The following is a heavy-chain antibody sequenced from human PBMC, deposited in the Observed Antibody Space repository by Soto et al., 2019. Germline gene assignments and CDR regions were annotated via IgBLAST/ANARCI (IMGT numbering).Heavy chain of an antibody. V-gene: IGHV3-30*03. J-gene: IGHJ4*02. CDR1: GFSLSDYG. CDR2: ISFDGGDT. D-gene: IGHD2-21*01. Sequence: QVQLVESLGGVVQPGRSLRLSCTASGFSLSDYGMHWVRQAPGKGLEWVAFISFDGGDTYYADSLRGRFTVSRDNSKDTLYLQVNSLRDDDTAVFYCARGRWQKYCANPYCFTFDSWGQGTLVTVSS. CDR3: ARGRWQKYCANPYCFTFDS.